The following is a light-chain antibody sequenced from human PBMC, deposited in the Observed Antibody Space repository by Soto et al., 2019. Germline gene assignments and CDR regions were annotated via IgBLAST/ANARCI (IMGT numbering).Light chain of an antibody. CDR1: SSDVGSYNR. Sequence: QSALTQPPSVSGSPGQSVTISCTGTSSDVGSYNRVSWYQQPPGTAPKLMIYEVSNRPSGVPDRFSGYKSGNTASLTISGLQAEDEADYYCSSYTSSSTVVFGGGTKLTVL. V-gene: IGLV2-18*02. CDR2: EVS. J-gene: IGLJ2*01. CDR3: SSYTSSSTVV.